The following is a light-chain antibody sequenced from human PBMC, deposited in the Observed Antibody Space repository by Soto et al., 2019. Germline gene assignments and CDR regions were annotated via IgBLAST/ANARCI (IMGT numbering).Light chain of an antibody. CDR2: DAS. CDR3: QQYNNWPPWT. Sequence: EIVSPQSPATLSFSPGERATVSCRASQSVSSYLAWYQQKPRQAPRLLIYDASNRATGIPARFSGSGSGTDFTLTISSLQSEDFAVYYCQQYNNWPPWTFGQGTKVDIK. CDR1: QSVSSY. V-gene: IGKV3-11*01. J-gene: IGKJ1*01.